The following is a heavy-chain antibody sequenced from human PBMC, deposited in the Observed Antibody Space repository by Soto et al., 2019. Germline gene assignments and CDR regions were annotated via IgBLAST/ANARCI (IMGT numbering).Heavy chain of an antibody. CDR1: GFTFSSYA. CDR3: AKPPYSSSTFYYYGMDV. CDR2: ISGSGATT. D-gene: IGHD6-6*01. V-gene: IGHV3-23*01. J-gene: IGHJ6*02. Sequence: EEQLLESGGGLVQPGGSLRLSCAASGFTFSSYAMSWVRQAPGKGLEGVSAISGSGATTYHADSVKGRLTISRENSKNTLYLQKNSLRAEDTAVYYCAKPPYSSSTFYYYGMDVWGRGTTVTVSS.